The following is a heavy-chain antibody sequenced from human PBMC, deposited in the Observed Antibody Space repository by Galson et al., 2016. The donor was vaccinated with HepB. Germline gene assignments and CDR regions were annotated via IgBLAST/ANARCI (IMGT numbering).Heavy chain of an antibody. CDR2: IIPIFGSA. CDR1: GGTFSSFA. V-gene: IGHV1-69*13. J-gene: IGHJ4*02. CDR3: ARVGESLRIKNYSFDS. Sequence: SVKVSCKASGGTFSSFAISWMRQAPGQGLEWMGGIIPIFGSATYAQKFQGRLTITADEPTNTASLELSSLTSEDTAVYYCARVGESLRIKNYSFDSWGQGTLVIVSS. D-gene: IGHD2-15*01.